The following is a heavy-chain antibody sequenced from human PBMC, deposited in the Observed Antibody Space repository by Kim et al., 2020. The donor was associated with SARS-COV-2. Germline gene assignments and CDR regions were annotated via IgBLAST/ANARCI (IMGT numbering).Heavy chain of an antibody. Sequence: SQTLSLTCAISGDSVSSNSAAWNWIRQSPSRGLEWLGRTYYRSKWYNDYAVSVKSRITINPDTSKNQFSLQLNSVTPEDTAVYYCVRGPRPYSSGWPEHAFDIWGQGTMVTVSS. CDR3: VRGPRPYSSGWPEHAFDI. J-gene: IGHJ3*02. D-gene: IGHD6-19*01. V-gene: IGHV6-1*01. CDR2: TYYRSKWYN. CDR1: GDSVSSNSAA.